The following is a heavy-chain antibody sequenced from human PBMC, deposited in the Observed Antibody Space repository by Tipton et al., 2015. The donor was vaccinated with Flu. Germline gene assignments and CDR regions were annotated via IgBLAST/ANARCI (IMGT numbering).Heavy chain of an antibody. V-gene: IGHV4-59*12. CDR3: ARDPFGGIPDY. J-gene: IGHJ4*02. Sequence: LRLSCTVSGGSISSYYWSWIRQPPGKGLEWIGYIYYSGSTNYNPSLKSRVTISVDTSKNQFSLKLSSVTAADTAIYYCARDPFGGIPDYWGQGTLVTVSS. CDR1: GGSISSYY. D-gene: IGHD4-23*01. CDR2: IYYSGST.